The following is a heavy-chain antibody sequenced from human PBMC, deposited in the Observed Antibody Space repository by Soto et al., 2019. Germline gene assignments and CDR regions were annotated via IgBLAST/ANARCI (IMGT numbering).Heavy chain of an antibody. V-gene: IGHV4-59*01. Sequence: SETLSLTCSVSGGSIRSYYWSWIRQPPGKGLEWIGYISYTGTTNYNPSLKSRVTMSVDTSKKQFSLKLSSVTAADTAVYYCTIYEDGEARVQHYGMDVWGQGTTVTVSS. CDR1: GGSIRSYY. CDR2: ISYTGTT. J-gene: IGHJ6*02. D-gene: IGHD3-10*01. CDR3: TIYEDGEARVQHYGMDV.